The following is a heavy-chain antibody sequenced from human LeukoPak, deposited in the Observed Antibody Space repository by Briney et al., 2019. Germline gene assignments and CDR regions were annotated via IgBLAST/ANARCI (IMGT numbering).Heavy chain of an antibody. D-gene: IGHD3-22*01. V-gene: IGHV1-18*01. CDR2: ISAYNGNT. J-gene: IGHJ4*02. Sequence: GASVKVSCKASGYTLTSYDISWLRQAPGQGLEWMGRISAYNGNTNYAQKLQGRVTMTTDTSTRTAYMELRSLRSDDTAVYFCAREYYDYYEGFDYWGQGTLVTVSS. CDR3: AREYYDYYEGFDY. CDR1: GYTLTSYD.